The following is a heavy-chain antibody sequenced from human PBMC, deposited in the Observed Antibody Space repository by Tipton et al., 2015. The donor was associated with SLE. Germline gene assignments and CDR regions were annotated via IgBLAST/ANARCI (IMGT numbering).Heavy chain of an antibody. CDR3: AREKENTGWFWLNASDV. CDR1: GDSMNNYY. Sequence: TLSLTCSVSGDSMNNYYWSWIRQPAGMPLEWIGRIYRTGITNYNPSLKGRLSMSVDTSKAHFSLNLNSVTAADTAICYCAREKENTGWFWLNASDVWGRGTLVTVST. D-gene: IGHD6-19*01. CDR2: IYRTGIT. V-gene: IGHV4-4*07. J-gene: IGHJ3*01.